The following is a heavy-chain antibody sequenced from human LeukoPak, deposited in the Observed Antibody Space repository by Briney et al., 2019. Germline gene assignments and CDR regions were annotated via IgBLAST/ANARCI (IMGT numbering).Heavy chain of an antibody. D-gene: IGHD4-11*01. J-gene: IGHJ6*03. V-gene: IGHV3-11*04. CDR3: ARGDDSNDYYFYYHMDV. CDR2: ISPSGSAI. Sequence: GGSLRLSCVASGFTFSDYYMSWIRQAPGQGLEWLSYISPSGSAIYYADSVKGRFTISRDNAKNSLYLQMNSLRAEDTAVYYCARGDDSNDYYFYYHMDVWGNGTTVTVSS. CDR1: GFTFSDYY.